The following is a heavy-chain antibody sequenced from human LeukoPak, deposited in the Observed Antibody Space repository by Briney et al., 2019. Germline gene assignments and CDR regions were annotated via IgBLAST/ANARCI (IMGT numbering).Heavy chain of an antibody. J-gene: IGHJ4*02. V-gene: IGHV4-39*01. Sequence: PSETLSLTCTVSGGSISSSSYYWGWIRQPPGKGLEWIGSIYYSGSTYYNPSLKSRVTISVDASKNQFSLKLSSVTAADTAVYYCARLRALVYYDILTGQLGFDYWGQGTLVTVSS. D-gene: IGHD3-9*01. CDR2: IYYSGST. CDR3: ARLRALVYYDILTGQLGFDY. CDR1: GGSISSSSYY.